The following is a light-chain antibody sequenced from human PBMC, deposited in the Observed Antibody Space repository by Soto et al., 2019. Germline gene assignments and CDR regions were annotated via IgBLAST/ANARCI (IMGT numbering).Light chain of an antibody. CDR1: QTITSF. J-gene: IGKJ1*01. Sequence: DIQMTQSPSSLSASVGDRVTITCRASQTITSFLNWYQQKPGKAPKFLIYRTSSLQSGVQSRFSGSGSGTDFTLTIDSLQPEDFATYYCQQSLSTPYTFGQGTKVDIK. CDR3: QQSLSTPYT. CDR2: RTS. V-gene: IGKV1-39*01.